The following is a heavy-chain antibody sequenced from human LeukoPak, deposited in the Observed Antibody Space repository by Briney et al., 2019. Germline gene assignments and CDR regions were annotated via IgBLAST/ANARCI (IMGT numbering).Heavy chain of an antibody. CDR2: ISSSSSYT. V-gene: IGHV3-11*06. CDR1: GFTFSDYY. CDR3: ARESYQLLGFGYYFDY. D-gene: IGHD2-2*01. J-gene: IGHJ4*02. Sequence: GGSLRLSCAASGFTFSDYYMSWIRQAPGKGLEWVSYISSSSSYTNYADSVKGRFTISRDNAKNSLYLQMNSLRAEDTAVYYCARESYQLLGFGYYFDYWGQGTLVPVSS.